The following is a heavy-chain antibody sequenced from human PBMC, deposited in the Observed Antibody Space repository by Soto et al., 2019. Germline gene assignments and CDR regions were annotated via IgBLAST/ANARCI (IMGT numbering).Heavy chain of an antibody. CDR2: IDPSDSYT. V-gene: IGHV5-10-1*01. CDR3: ARQDYDFWSGSTHHYYGMDV. D-gene: IGHD3-3*01. CDR1: GYSFTSYW. Sequence: PGESLKISCKGSGYSFTSYWISWVRQMPGKGLEWMGRIDPSDSYTNYSPSFQGHVTISADKSISTAYLQWSSLKASDTAMYYCARQDYDFWSGSTHHYYGMDVWGQGTTVTVSS. J-gene: IGHJ6*02.